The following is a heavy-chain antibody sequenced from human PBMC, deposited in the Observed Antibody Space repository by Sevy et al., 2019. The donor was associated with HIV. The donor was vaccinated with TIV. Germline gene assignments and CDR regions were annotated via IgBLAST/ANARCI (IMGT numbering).Heavy chain of an antibody. J-gene: IGHJ4*02. CDR2: IYYSGST. CDR1: GGSIRSGDYY. Sequence: SETLSLTCTVSGGSIRSGDYYWSWIRQPPGKGLEWIGYIYYSGSTYYNPSLKSRVTISVDTSKNQFSLKLSSVTAADTAVYYCARESGYSGSGSYYLFDYWGQGTLVTVSS. CDR3: ARESGYSGSGSYYLFDY. D-gene: IGHD3-10*01. V-gene: IGHV4-30-4*01.